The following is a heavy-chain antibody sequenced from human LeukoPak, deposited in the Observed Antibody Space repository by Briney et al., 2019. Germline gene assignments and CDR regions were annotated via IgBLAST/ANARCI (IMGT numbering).Heavy chain of an antibody. CDR2: INPYSGGP. V-gene: IGHV1-2*02. Sequence: ASVKVSCKASGYTVTDYYIHWVRQAPGQTLEWMGWINPYSGGPNYAQNFQGRVTMTRDTSISTAYMELRRLRSDDTAVYYCARGLRYSSGWTENAFDIWGQGTMVTVSS. D-gene: IGHD6-19*01. J-gene: IGHJ3*02. CDR1: GYTVTDYY. CDR3: ARGLRYSSGWTENAFDI.